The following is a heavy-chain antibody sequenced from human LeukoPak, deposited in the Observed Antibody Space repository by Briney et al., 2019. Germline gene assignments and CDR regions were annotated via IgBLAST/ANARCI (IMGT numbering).Heavy chain of an antibody. CDR3: ARARDALDY. CDR1: GGSFSSYY. CDR2: INHSGST. D-gene: IGHD5-24*01. Sequence: SETLSLTCAVYGGSFSSYYWSWIRQPPGKGLEWIGEINHSGSTNYNPSLKSRVTISVDTSKNQFSLKLSSVTAADTAVYYCARARDALDYWGQGTLVTVSS. V-gene: IGHV4-34*01. J-gene: IGHJ4*02.